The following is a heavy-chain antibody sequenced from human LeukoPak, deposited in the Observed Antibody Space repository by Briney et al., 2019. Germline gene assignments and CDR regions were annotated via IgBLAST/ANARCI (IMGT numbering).Heavy chain of an antibody. Sequence: SVKVSCKASGGTFSSYAISWVRQAPGQGLEWMGRIIPILGIANYAQKFRGRVTITADKSTSTAYMELSSLRSEDTAVYYCASEAGYSSSWYHAFDIWGKGTMVTVSS. J-gene: IGHJ3*02. CDR1: GGTFSSYA. CDR3: ASEAGYSSSWYHAFDI. CDR2: IIPILGIA. D-gene: IGHD6-13*01. V-gene: IGHV1-69*04.